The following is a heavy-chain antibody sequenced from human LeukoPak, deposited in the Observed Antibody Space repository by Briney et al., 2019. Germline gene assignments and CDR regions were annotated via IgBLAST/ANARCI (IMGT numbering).Heavy chain of an antibody. Sequence: GGSLRLSCAASGFTVSSNYMSWVRQAPGKGLEWVSVIYSGGSTYYADSVKGRFTISRDNSKNTLYLQMNSLRAEDTAVYYCARGSYYSDSSGYDFDYWGQGTLVTVSS. CDR1: GFTVSSNY. J-gene: IGHJ4*02. CDR3: ARGSYYSDSSGYDFDY. V-gene: IGHV3-66*01. D-gene: IGHD3-22*01. CDR2: IYSGGST.